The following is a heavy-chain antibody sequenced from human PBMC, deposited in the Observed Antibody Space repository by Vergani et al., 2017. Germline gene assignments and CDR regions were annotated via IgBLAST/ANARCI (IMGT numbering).Heavy chain of an antibody. J-gene: IGHJ4*02. D-gene: IGHD3-10*01. Sequence: QVQLQQWGGGLLKPSETLSLTCVVNGGSFTSYHWTWIRQSPVGGLEWVGDIDHTGRPDYNPSLKSRLTMSVDKYRNQFSLTLNSVTAADTAVYYCARDGVGGKYGSGSFDYWGQGTLVTVSS. CDR1: GGSFTSYH. CDR2: IDHTGRP. CDR3: ARDGVGGKYGSGSFDY. V-gene: IGHV4-34*01.